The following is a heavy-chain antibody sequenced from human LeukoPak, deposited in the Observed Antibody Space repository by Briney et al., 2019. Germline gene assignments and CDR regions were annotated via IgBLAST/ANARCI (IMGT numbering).Heavy chain of an antibody. CDR3: ASSYDSSGNDAFDI. Sequence: SVKVSCKASGGTFSSYAISWVRQAPGQGLEWMGRIIPIFGTANYAQKFQGRVTITTDESTSTAYMELSSLRSEDTAVYYCASSYDSSGNDAFDIWGQGTMVTVSS. V-gene: IGHV1-69*05. CDR2: IIPIFGTA. D-gene: IGHD3-22*01. CDR1: GGTFSSYA. J-gene: IGHJ3*02.